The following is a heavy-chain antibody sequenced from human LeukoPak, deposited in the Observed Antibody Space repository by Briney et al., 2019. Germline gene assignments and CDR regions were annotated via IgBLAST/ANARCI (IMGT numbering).Heavy chain of an antibody. CDR2: ISLSGRTI. CDR3: ARIAAALDY. J-gene: IGHJ4*02. CDR1: GITFGSYE. V-gene: IGHV3-48*03. Sequence: GGSLRLSCAASGITFGSYEMNWVRQAPGKGLEWVSYISLSGRTIHYADSVKGRFTISRDNAKNSLFLQMNSLRDDDTAVYYCARIAAALDYWGQGTLVTVSS. D-gene: IGHD6-13*01.